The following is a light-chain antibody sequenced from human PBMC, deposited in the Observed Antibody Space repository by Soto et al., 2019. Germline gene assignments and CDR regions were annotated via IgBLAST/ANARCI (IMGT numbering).Light chain of an antibody. CDR1: QSVSSN. CDR2: DAS. V-gene: IGKV3-11*01. J-gene: IGKJ3*01. Sequence: EIVLTQSPGTLSLSPGERATLSCRASQSVSSNLAWYQQKPGQAPRLLIYDASNRATGIPARFSGSGSGTDFTLTISSLEPEDFAVYYCQQRSKWPFTFGPGTKVDIK. CDR3: QQRSKWPFT.